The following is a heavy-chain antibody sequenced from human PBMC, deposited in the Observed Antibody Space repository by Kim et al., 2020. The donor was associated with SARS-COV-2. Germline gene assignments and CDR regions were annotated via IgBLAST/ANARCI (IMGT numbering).Heavy chain of an antibody. CDR3: ARPISAASHTIPANDAFDI. V-gene: IGHV1-69*06. CDR2: FIPMSGTA. J-gene: IGHJ3*02. Sequence: SVKVSCKASGGAFSGYALHWVRQVPGRGLDWMGGFIPMSGTANYAQNFQDRVTMTADISTTTAYMELSSLRSEDTAIYYCARPISAASHTIPANDAFDIWGHGTLVTVSS. D-gene: IGHD2-15*01. CDR1: GGAFSGYA.